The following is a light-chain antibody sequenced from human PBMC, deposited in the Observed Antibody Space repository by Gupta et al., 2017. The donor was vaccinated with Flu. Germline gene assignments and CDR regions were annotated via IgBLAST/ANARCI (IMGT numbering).Light chain of an antibody. V-gene: IGKV1-16*01. CDR2: AAS. J-gene: IGKJ4*01. CDR3: QQYDSFPLT. Sequence: GDRVTITCRASQGIRNYLAWFQQKPGKAPESLIFAASSLQSGVPSRFSGSGSGTDFTLTISSLQPEDFATYYCQQYDSFPLTFGGGTKVEI. CDR1: QGIRNY.